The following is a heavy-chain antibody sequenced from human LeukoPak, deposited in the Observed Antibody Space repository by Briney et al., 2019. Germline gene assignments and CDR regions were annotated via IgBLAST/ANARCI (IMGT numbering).Heavy chain of an antibody. V-gene: IGHV3-9*01. D-gene: IGHD1-26*01. CDR1: GFTFTSNW. CDR3: AKESPTNSGSPGPVDY. J-gene: IGHJ4*02. Sequence: GGSLRLSCAASGFTFTSNWMSWVRQAPGKGLEWVSGISWNSGSIGYADSVKGRFTISRDNAKNSLYLQMNSLRAEDTALYYCAKESPTNSGSPGPVDYWGQGTLVTVSS. CDR2: ISWNSGSI.